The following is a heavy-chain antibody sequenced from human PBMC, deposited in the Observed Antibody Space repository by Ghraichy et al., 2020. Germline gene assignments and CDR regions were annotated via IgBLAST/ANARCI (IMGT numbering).Heavy chain of an antibody. D-gene: IGHD2-2*01. CDR2: IYYSGST. Sequence: SETLSLTCTVSGGSINSSSYYWGWIRQPPGKGLEWIGSIYYSGSTYYNPSLKSRVTLSVDTSKNQVSLKLSSVTAADTAAYYCARLTRPPECSSPSCFVDYWGQGTLVTVSS. CDR1: GGSINSSSYY. J-gene: IGHJ4*02. CDR3: ARLTRPPECSSPSCFVDY. V-gene: IGHV4-39*01.